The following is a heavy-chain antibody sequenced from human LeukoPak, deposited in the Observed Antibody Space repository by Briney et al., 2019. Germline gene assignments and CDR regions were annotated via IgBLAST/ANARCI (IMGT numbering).Heavy chain of an antibody. Sequence: ASVKVSCKASGYTFTGYYMHWVRQAPGQELEWMGWINPNSGGTNYAQKFQGRVTMTRDTSISTAYMELSRLRSDDTAVYYCARGPPVGGWYVHDFDYWGQGTLVTVSS. V-gene: IGHV1-2*02. CDR2: INPNSGGT. J-gene: IGHJ4*02. CDR3: ARGPPVGGWYVHDFDY. CDR1: GYTFTGYY. D-gene: IGHD6-19*01.